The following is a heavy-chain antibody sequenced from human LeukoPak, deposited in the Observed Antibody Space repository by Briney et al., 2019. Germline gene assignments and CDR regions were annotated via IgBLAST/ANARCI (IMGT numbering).Heavy chain of an antibody. J-gene: IGHJ4*02. CDR3: ARTYSSSLDD. V-gene: IGHV4-4*07. CDR2: IYSSGST. CDR1: GGSISSDY. D-gene: IGHD6-13*01. Sequence: SETLSLTCTVSGGSISSDYWSWIRQPAGKGLEWIGRIYSSGSTNYNPSLKSRVTMLVDTSKNQFSLRLNSLTAADTAVYYCARTYSSSLDDWGLGTLVTVSS.